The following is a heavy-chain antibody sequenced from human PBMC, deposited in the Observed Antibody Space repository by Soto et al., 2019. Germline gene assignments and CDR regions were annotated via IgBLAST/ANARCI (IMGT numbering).Heavy chain of an antibody. CDR1: GGSISSSSYF. J-gene: IGHJ4*02. CDR3: ARQRDYYDTRGDSYFDY. V-gene: IGHV4-39*01. CDR2: IHYSGST. D-gene: IGHD3-22*01. Sequence: SETLSLTCTVSGGSISSSSYFWGWIRQHPGKGLEWIGSIHYSGSTYYNPSLKSRVTMSVDTSKNQFSLKLTSVTAADTAVYYCARQRDYYDTRGDSYFDYWGQATPVT.